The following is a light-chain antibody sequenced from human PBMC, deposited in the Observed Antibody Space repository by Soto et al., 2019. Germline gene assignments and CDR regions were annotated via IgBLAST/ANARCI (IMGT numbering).Light chain of an antibody. CDR3: AAWDDRLSEYV. Sequence: QSVLTQSPSVSGTPGQRVTSSCSGSSSNIGSNIVNWYQELPGRAPRLLIYTNDQRPSGVPDRISGSKSGTTASLAISGIQSEDESDYDCAAWDDRLSEYVFGTGTKVTVL. CDR2: TND. J-gene: IGLJ1*01. V-gene: IGLV1-44*01. CDR1: SSNIGSNI.